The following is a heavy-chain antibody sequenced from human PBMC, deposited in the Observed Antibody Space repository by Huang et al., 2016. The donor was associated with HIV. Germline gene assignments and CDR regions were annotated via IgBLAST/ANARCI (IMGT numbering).Heavy chain of an antibody. CDR3: ARGSLEYSVSSSLDY. CDR1: GGPFRSYS. D-gene: IGHD4-4*01. Sequence: QVQLLQSGAEVKKPGSSVKVSCKASGGPFRSYSIAWVRQAPGQGLEWRASLRPVFDSPNDAQKLQGRVRVTADESTSTVYMELRDLRPDDTAVYFCARGSLEYSVSSSLDYWGQGTHVTVSS. CDR2: LRPVFDSP. V-gene: IGHV1-69*13. J-gene: IGHJ4*02.